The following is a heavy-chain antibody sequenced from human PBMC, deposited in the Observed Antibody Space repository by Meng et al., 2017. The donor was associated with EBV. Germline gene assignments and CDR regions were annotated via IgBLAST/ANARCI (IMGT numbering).Heavy chain of an antibody. CDR1: GGPFRYYA. CDR2: FLPRLGAP. D-gene: IGHD3-10*01. CDR3: ASESGRGYTPDY. V-gene: IGHV1-69*18. Sequence: QVQLVESGAEGKKPGSSVKVSCKTSGGPFRYYAISWVRQAPGQGLEWLGSFLPRLGAPNCAQKFHGRVKITADESTSTHYMDLSSLRSEDTAIYYCASESGRGYTPDYWGQGTLVTVSS. J-gene: IGHJ4*02.